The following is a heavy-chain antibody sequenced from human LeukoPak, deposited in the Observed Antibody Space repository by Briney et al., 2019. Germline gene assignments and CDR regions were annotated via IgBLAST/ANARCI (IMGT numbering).Heavy chain of an antibody. CDR2: ISGSGGST. CDR1: GFTFRNNA. J-gene: IGHJ6*02. V-gene: IGHV3-23*01. Sequence: GGSLRLSCAASGFTFRNNAMRWVRQAPGKGLEWVSTISGSGGSTYYGDYVKGRFTISRDNSKNTVYLQMNSLRAEDTAVYYCTKEGSVTYGCPWVDVWGQGTTVTVSS. CDR3: TKEGSVTYGCPWVDV. D-gene: IGHD3-10*01.